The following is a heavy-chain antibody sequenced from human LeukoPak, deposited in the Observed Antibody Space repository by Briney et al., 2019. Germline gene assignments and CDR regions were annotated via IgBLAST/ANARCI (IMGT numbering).Heavy chain of an antibody. Sequence: ASVKASCKASGYTFTRYYMHWVRQAPGQGLEGRGIINPSGGSTSYAQKFQGRVTMTRDMSTSTVYMELSSLRSEDTAVYYCARERFGSGSGPLSAFDIWGQGTMVTVSS. CDR2: INPSGGST. J-gene: IGHJ3*02. D-gene: IGHD3-10*01. CDR3: ARERFGSGSGPLSAFDI. V-gene: IGHV1-46*01. CDR1: GYTFTRYY.